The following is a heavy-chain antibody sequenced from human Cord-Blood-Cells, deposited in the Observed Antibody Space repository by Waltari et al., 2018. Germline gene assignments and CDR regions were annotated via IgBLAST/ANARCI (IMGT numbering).Heavy chain of an antibody. D-gene: IGHD3-10*01. CDR3: ARDRGEYYYGSGSMGY. Sequence: QVQLVQSGAEVKKPGASVKVSCKASGYTFTGYYMPWVRQARGQGLEWMGWINPNSGGTNYAQKFQGRVTMTRDTSISTAYMELSRLRSDDTAVYYCARDRGEYYYGSGSMGYWGQGTLVTVSS. CDR2: INPNSGGT. V-gene: IGHV1-2*02. J-gene: IGHJ4*02. CDR1: GYTFTGYY.